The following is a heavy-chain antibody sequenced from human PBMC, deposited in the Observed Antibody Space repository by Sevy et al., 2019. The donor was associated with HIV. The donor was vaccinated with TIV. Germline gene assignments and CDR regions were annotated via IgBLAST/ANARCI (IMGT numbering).Heavy chain of an antibody. V-gene: IGHV3-49*03. J-gene: IGHJ4*02. CDR3: TRGLATADTPEYYFDY. D-gene: IGHD5-12*01. CDR2: ITRNSYEAYGGKT. CDR1: GFTFDDYA. Sequence: GGSLRLSCTTSGFTFDDYAMSWFRQAPGKGLEWVAFITRNSYEAYGGKTDYGASVKGRFIISRDDSKSIAYLQMSSLKTEDTAVYYCTRGLATADTPEYYFDYWGQRTLVTVSS.